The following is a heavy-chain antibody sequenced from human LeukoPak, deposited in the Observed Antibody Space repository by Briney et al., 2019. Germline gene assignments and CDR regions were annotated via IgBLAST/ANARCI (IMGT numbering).Heavy chain of an antibody. D-gene: IGHD6-13*01. CDR1: GFTFDDYG. V-gene: IGHV3-20*01. CDR3: ARGQGIAASYGVYFDY. CDR2: INWNGGST. Sequence: PGGSLRLSCAASGFTFDDYGMSWVRQAPGKGLEWVSGINWNGGSTGYADSVKGRFTISRDNAKNSLYMQMNSLRAEDTALYHCARGQGIAASYGVYFDYWGQGTLVTVSS. J-gene: IGHJ4*02.